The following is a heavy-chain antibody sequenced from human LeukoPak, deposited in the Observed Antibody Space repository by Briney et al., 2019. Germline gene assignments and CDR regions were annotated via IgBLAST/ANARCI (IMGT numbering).Heavy chain of an antibody. CDR3: AKVEMATTDAFDI. CDR2: ISGSGGST. Sequence: GGSLRLSCAASGFTFSSYAMSWVRQAPGKGLEWVSAISGSGGSTYYADSMKGRFTISRDNSKNTLYLQMNSLRAEDTAVYYCAKVEMATTDAFDIWGQGTMVTVSS. CDR1: GFTFSSYA. J-gene: IGHJ3*02. V-gene: IGHV3-23*01. D-gene: IGHD5-24*01.